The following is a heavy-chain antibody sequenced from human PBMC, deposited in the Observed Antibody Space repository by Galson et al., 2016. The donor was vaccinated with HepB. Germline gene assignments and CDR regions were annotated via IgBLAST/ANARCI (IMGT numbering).Heavy chain of an antibody. D-gene: IGHD1-14*01. Sequence: SETLSLTCTVSGGSISSNIYLWAWVRQPPGKGLEWIGTIYYRGTTYYNPSLKSRLTMDVDTSKNQFSLKLSSVTAADTFVYYCARPVPGGTFFDSWGQGTLVTVSS. V-gene: IGHV4-39*01. CDR3: ARPVPGGTFFDS. J-gene: IGHJ4*02. CDR2: IYYRGTT. CDR1: GGSISSNIYL.